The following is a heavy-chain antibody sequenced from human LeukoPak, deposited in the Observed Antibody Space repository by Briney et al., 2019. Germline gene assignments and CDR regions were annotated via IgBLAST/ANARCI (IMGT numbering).Heavy chain of an antibody. J-gene: IGHJ6*03. V-gene: IGHV3-53*01. D-gene: IGHD3-10*01. CDR2: IYSGGST. CDR3: ASGSGSDRTPYYYMDV. Sequence: GGSLRLSCVSSLFTVSSNYMSWVRQAPGKGLEWVSVIYSGGSTYYADSVKGRFTISRDNSKNTLYLQMNSLRAEDTAVYYCASGSGSDRTPYYYMDVWGTGTTVTVSS. CDR1: LFTVSSNY.